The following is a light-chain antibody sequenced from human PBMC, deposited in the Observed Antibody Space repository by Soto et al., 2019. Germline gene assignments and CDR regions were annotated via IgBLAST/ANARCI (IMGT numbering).Light chain of an antibody. Sequence: QSVLTQPPSASGTPGQRVTISCSGSSSNIGGKAVNWFQQLPGTAPKLLIYSSYQRPSGVPDRFSGSKSGTSASLAISGLQSEDEADYYCAAWDDSLNGVVFGGGTQLTVL. J-gene: IGLJ7*01. CDR2: SSY. CDR3: AAWDDSLNGVV. CDR1: SSNIGGKA. V-gene: IGLV1-44*01.